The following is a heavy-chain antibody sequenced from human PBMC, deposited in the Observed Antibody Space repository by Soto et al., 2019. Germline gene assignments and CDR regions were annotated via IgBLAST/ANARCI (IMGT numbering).Heavy chain of an antibody. D-gene: IGHD1-20*01. J-gene: IGHJ4*02. CDR2: IGDDGRV. V-gene: IGHV4-39*02. CDR1: GGSISGSPYH. Sequence: PSETLSLTCTVSGGSISGSPYHWGWIRQPPGKGLEWIGSIGDDGRVYYTPSLTGRATLFVDTSKNRFSLNLNSVTAADTAVYYCAIPPPIKVDGPDYWGQGSLVTVSS. CDR3: AIPPPIKVDGPDY.